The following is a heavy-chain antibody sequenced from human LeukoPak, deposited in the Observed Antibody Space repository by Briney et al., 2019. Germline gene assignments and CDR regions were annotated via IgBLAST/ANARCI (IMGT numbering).Heavy chain of an antibody. D-gene: IGHD5-12*01. V-gene: IGHV1-3*04. J-gene: IGHJ4*02. Sequence: ASVKDSCKASGYTFTNYALHWVRQAPGQRLEWMGWINTGNGNTKYSQKFQGRVTITRATSASTAYMELSSLRSEDTAVYYCARVGYSGYDSRPVFNYWGQGTLVTVSS. CDR3: ARVGYSGYDSRPVFNY. CDR2: INTGNGNT. CDR1: GYTFTNYA.